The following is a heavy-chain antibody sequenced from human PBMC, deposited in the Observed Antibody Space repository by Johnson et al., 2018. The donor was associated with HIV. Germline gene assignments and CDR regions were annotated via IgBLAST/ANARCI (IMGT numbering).Heavy chain of an antibody. Sequence: VQLVESGGGVVQPGGSLRLSCAASGFTFSNAWMSWVRQAPGKGLAWVGRIKSKTDGGTTDYAAPVKGRFTIPKDDSKNTLYLQMNSLKTEDTAEYYCVRTSCTGARCLGYDPFDIWGQGTMVTVSS. CDR3: VRTSCTGARCLGYDPFDI. V-gene: IGHV3-15*01. D-gene: IGHD3-16*01. CDR1: GFTFSNAW. J-gene: IGHJ3*02. CDR2: IKSKTDGGTT.